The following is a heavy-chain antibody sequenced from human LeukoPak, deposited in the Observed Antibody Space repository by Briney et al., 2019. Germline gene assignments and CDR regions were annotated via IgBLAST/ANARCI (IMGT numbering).Heavy chain of an antibody. J-gene: IGHJ4*02. CDR3: ARHARNYYGSSGFFDY. CDR1: GGSISSYY. D-gene: IGHD3-22*01. Sequence: SETLSLTCTVSGGSISSYYWSWIRQPPGKGLEWIGYIYYSGSTNYNPSLKSRVTISVDTSKNQFSLKLSSVTAADTAVYYCARHARNYYGSSGFFDYWGQGTLVTVSS. V-gene: IGHV4-59*08. CDR2: IYYSGST.